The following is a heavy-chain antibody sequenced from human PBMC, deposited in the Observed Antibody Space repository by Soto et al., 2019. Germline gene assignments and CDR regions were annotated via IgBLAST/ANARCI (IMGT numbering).Heavy chain of an antibody. D-gene: IGHD6-19*01. CDR1: CGSVISGSYY. CDR2: IYYSGST. V-gene: IGHV4-61*01. CDR3: ARDSSHTLFDY. J-gene: IGHJ4*02. Sequence: SETLSLTCTFSCGSVISGSYYWSWIRQPPGKGLGWIGYIYYSGSTNYNPSLKSRVTISVDTSKNQFSLKLSSVTAADTAVYYCARDSSHTLFDYWGQGTLVTVSS.